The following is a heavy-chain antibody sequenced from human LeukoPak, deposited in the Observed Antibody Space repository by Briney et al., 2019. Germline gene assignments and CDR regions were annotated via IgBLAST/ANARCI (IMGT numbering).Heavy chain of an antibody. CDR1: GYTFTGYY. D-gene: IGHD2-2*01. J-gene: IGHJ6*02. Sequence: ASVKVSCKASGYTFTGYYIQWVRQAPGQGLEWMGWINPNSGGTTYAQKFQGRVTMTRDTSISTAYMELSRLRSDDMAVYYCARDHCTSTGCYEDYYYGMDVWGQGTTVTVSS. CDR3: ARDHCTSTGCYEDYYYGMDV. V-gene: IGHV1-2*02. CDR2: INPNSGGT.